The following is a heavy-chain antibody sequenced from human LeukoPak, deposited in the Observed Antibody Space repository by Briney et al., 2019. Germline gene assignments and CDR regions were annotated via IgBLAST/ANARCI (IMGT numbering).Heavy chain of an antibody. CDR2: ISGSGGST. J-gene: IGHJ4*02. D-gene: IGHD6-13*01. Sequence: PGGSLRLSCATSGLTFRTTWMHWVRQAPGKGLEWVSAISGSGGSTYYADSVKGRFTISRDNSKNTLYLQMNSLRAEDTAVYYCAKAWGIAAADYWGQGTLVTVSS. V-gene: IGHV3-23*01. CDR3: AKAWGIAAADY. CDR1: GLTFRTTW.